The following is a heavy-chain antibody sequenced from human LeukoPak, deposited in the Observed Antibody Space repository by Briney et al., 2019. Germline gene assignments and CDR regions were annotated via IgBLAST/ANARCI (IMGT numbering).Heavy chain of an antibody. V-gene: IGHV3-72*01. CDR3: TRDGGEGDKTAFGI. D-gene: IGHD3-16*01. CDR1: GFSFSDYI. CDR2: IRRGTNGYTT. J-gene: IGHJ3*02. Sequence: GGSLRLSCAASGFSFSDYILDWVRQAPGRGLEWVGRIRRGTNGYTTEYAASVKGRVIISRDGSKNSLYLHMNSLKTEDTAVYYCTRDGGEGDKTAFGIWGQGTMVTVSS.